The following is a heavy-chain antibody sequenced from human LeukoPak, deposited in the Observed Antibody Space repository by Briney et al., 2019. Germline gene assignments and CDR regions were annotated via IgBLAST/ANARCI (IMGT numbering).Heavy chain of an antibody. V-gene: IGHV4-31*11. D-gene: IGHD3-10*01. CDR2: IYYSGST. CDR3: ARGHGSGSYYNAYYFDY. CDR1: GGSFSGYY. J-gene: IGHJ4*02. Sequence: SETLSLTCAVYGGSFSGYYWSWIRQHPGKGLEWIGYIYYSGSTYYNPSLKSRVTISVDTSKNQFSLKLSSVTAADTAVYYCARGHGSGSYYNAYYFDYWGQGTLVTVSS.